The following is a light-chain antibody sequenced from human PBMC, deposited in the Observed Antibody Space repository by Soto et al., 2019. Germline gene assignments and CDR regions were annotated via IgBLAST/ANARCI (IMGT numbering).Light chain of an antibody. CDR1: QNVYNNY. J-gene: IGKJ1*01. CDR2: AAS. Sequence: IVLTQSPGTLSLSPGERATLSCRASQNVYNNYLAWYQQKPGQAPRLLISAASSRATGIPDRFSGSGSGTDFTLTISRLGPEHSAVYYCQQYGSSQWTFGQGTKVEIK. CDR3: QQYGSSQWT. V-gene: IGKV3-20*01.